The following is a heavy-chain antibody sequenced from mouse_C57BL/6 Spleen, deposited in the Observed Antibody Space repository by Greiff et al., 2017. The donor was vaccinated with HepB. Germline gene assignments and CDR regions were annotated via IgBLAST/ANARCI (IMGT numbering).Heavy chain of an antibody. Sequence: QVQLQQPGAELVMPGASVKLSCKASGYTFTSYWMHWVKQRPGQGLEWIGEIDPSDSYTNYNQKFKGKSTLTVDKSSSPAYMQLSSLTSEDSAVYYGARAGHYYGSSFYFDYWGQGTTLTVSS. V-gene: IGHV1-69*01. D-gene: IGHD1-1*01. J-gene: IGHJ2*01. CDR2: IDPSDSYT. CDR1: GYTFTSYW. CDR3: ARAGHYYGSSFYFDY.